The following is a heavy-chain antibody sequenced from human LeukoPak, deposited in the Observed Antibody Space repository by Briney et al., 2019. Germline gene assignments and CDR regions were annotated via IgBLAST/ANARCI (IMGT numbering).Heavy chain of an antibody. Sequence: GASVKVSCKASGYTFTSYDINWVRQATGQGLEWMGWMNPNSGNTGYAQKFQGRVTMTRNTSISTAYMELSSLRSEDTAVYYCARRLYRSSTSCYRFAHFDYWGQGTLVTVSS. D-gene: IGHD2-2*01. CDR3: ARRLYRSSTSCYRFAHFDY. V-gene: IGHV1-8*01. CDR1: GYTFTSYD. CDR2: MNPNSGNT. J-gene: IGHJ4*02.